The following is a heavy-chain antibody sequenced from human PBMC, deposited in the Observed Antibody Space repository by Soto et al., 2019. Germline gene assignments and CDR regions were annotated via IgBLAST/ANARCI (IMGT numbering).Heavy chain of an antibody. J-gene: IGHJ4*02. Sequence: ASVKVSCKASGYTFTSYGISWVRQAPGQGLEWMGGIIPIFGTANYAQKFQGRVTITADESTSTAYMELSSLRSEDTAVYYCATPAYCGGDCLTLYYFDYWGQGTLVTVSS. CDR3: ATPAYCGGDCLTLYYFDY. CDR1: GYTFTSYG. D-gene: IGHD2-21*02. V-gene: IGHV1-69*13. CDR2: IIPIFGTA.